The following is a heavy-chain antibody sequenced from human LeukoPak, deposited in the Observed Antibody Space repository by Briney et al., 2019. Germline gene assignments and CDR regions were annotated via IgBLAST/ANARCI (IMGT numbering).Heavy chain of an antibody. Sequence: GSLRLSCAASGFTFSSYSMNWVRQAPGKGLEWVSHITASGTAMFYADSVKGRFSISRDNAKNSLYLQMNSLRDEDTAVYYCASSGSYRFDYWGQGTLVTVSS. CDR3: ASSGSYRFDY. J-gene: IGHJ4*02. D-gene: IGHD1-26*01. V-gene: IGHV3-48*02. CDR1: GFTFSSYS. CDR2: ITASGTAM.